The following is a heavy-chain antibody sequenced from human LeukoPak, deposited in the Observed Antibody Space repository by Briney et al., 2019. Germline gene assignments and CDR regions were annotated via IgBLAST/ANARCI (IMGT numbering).Heavy chain of an antibody. CDR3: ARDRQETGTHFQH. D-gene: IGHD1-14*01. J-gene: IGHJ1*01. V-gene: IGHV3-53*05. Sequence: GGSLRLSCAASGFTVSSNYMSWVRQAPGKGLEWVSVIYSGGSTYYADSVKGRFTISRDNSKNTLCLQMNSLRAEDTAVYYCARDRQETGTHFQHWGQGTLVTVSS. CDR2: IYSGGST. CDR1: GFTVSSNY.